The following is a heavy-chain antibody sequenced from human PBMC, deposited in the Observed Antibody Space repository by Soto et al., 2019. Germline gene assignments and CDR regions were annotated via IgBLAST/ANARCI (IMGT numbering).Heavy chain of an antibody. D-gene: IGHD6-13*01. CDR3: ARPPGIAAAGQFDY. CDR1: GYTFTSYA. V-gene: IGHV1-18*01. Sequence: ASVKVSCKASGYTFTSYAISWVRQAPGQGLEWMGWISAYNGNTNYAQKLQGRVTMTTDTSTSTAYMELRSLRSDDTAVYYCARPPGIAAAGQFDYWGQGTLVTVSS. CDR2: ISAYNGNT. J-gene: IGHJ4*02.